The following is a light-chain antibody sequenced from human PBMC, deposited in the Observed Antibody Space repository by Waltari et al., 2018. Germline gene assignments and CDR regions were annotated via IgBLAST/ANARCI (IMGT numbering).Light chain of an antibody. V-gene: IGKV3-15*01. J-gene: IGKJ5*01. CDR2: GAS. Sequence: EIVLTQSPATLSVSPGEGLTLSCRASQSVRSNLAWYQQKPGQAPRLLIYGASTRATGVPARFSGGGSGTDFTLTISSLQSEDFAIYYCQQYNNWPPITFGQGTRLDIK. CDR3: QQYNNWPPIT. CDR1: QSVRSN.